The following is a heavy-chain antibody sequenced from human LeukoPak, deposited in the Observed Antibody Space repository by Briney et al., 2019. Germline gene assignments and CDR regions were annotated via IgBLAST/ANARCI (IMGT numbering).Heavy chain of an antibody. CDR3: ARDLNRRVPAAPKYYMDV. J-gene: IGHJ6*03. CDR2: IKQDGSEK. Sequence: PGGSLRLSCAASGFTFSSYWMSWVRQAPGKGLEWVANIKQDGSEKYYVDSVKGRFTISRDNAKNSLYLQMNSLRAEDTAVYYCARDLNRRVPAAPKYYMDVWGKGTTVTVSS. CDR1: GFTFSSYW. D-gene: IGHD2-2*01. V-gene: IGHV3-7*03.